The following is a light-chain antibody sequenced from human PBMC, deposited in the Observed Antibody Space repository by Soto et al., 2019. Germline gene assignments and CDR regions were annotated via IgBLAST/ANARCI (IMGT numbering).Light chain of an antibody. V-gene: IGKV3-15*01. CDR3: QQYHNWPPLT. CDR1: QSVSSN. Sequence: EIVMTQSPATLSVSPGERATLSCRASQSVSSNLAWYQQKPGQAPRLLIYGASTRATGIPARFSGSGSGTEVTLTISRLQSEDFAVYYCQQYHNWPPLTFGQGTKVEIK. CDR2: GAS. J-gene: IGKJ1*01.